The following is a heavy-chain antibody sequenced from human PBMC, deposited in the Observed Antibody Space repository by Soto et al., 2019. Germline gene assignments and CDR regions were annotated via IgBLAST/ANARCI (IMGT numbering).Heavy chain of an antibody. Sequence: QVQLVQSVAEVKKPGSSLKVSCKSSGGTFSSLAISWVRQAPGRGLEWMGGTIPNFGTANYAQKFQDRVTINADEYTTTAYMELSGLRSEDTAVYYCARGWGHSDSRGYYMYFEQWGQGTQVTVSS. CDR2: TIPNFGTA. J-gene: IGHJ4*02. CDR1: GGTFSSLA. D-gene: IGHD3-22*01. CDR3: ARGWGHSDSRGYYMYFEQ. V-gene: IGHV1-69*01.